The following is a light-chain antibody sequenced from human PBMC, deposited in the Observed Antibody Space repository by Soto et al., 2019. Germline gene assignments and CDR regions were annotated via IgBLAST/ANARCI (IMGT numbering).Light chain of an antibody. Sequence: QSALTQPASVSGSPGQSITISCTGTSSDVGGYSYVSWYQQHPGKAPKLMIYDVSNRPSGVSNRFSGSESGNTASLTISGLQAEDEADYYCSSYTSSLVVFGGGTKLTVL. J-gene: IGLJ2*01. CDR3: SSYTSSLVV. V-gene: IGLV2-14*01. CDR1: SSDVGGYSY. CDR2: DVS.